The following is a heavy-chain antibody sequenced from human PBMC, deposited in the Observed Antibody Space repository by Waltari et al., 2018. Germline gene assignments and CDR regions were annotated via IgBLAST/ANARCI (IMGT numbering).Heavy chain of an antibody. Sequence: QVQLQESGPGLVKPSETLSLTCTVSGGSISSHYWSWIRQPPGKGLEWIGYIYYSGSTNYNPSLKSRVTISVDTSKNQFSLKLSSVTAADTAGYYCARSRYSYDHFDYWGQGTLVTVSS. CDR2: IYYSGST. CDR3: ARSRYSYDHFDY. D-gene: IGHD5-18*01. CDR1: GGSISSHY. V-gene: IGHV4-59*11. J-gene: IGHJ4*02.